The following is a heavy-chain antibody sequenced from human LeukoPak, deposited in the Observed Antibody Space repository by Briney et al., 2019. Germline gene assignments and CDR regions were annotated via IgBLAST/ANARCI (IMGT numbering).Heavy chain of an antibody. CDR2: INHSGST. Sequence: SETLSLTCAVYGGSFNGYYLRWIRQPPGRGLEWIGEINHSGSTNYNPSLKSRVTISVDTSKNQFSLKLSSVTAADTAVYYCARREEYDSSCSDDWGQGTLVTVSS. CDR3: ARREEYDSSCSDD. D-gene: IGHD3-22*01. V-gene: IGHV4-34*01. J-gene: IGHJ4*02. CDR1: GGSFNGYY.